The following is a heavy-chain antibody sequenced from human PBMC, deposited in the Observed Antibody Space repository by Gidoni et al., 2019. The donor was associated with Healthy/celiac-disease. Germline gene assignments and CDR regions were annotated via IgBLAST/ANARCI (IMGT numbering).Heavy chain of an antibody. CDR3: ARDPRDLYSGYDQIDY. J-gene: IGHJ4*02. CDR1: GFTFSSYS. V-gene: IGHV3-21*01. Sequence: EVQLVESGGGLVKPGGSLRLSCAASGFTFSSYSMNWVRQAPGKGREWVSSISSSSSYRYYADSVKGRFTISRDNAKNSLYLQMNSLRAEDTAVYYCARDPRDLYSGYDQIDYWGQGTLVTVSS. CDR2: ISSSSSYR. D-gene: IGHD5-12*01.